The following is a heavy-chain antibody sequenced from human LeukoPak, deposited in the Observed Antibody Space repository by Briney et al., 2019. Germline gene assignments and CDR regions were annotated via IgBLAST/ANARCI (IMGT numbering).Heavy chain of an antibody. Sequence: PSETLSLTCTVSGGSISSGGYYWSWIRQQPGKGLEWIGYIYYSGSTYYNPSLKSRVTISVDTSKNQFSLKLSSVTAADTAVYYCARAGDFWSGYRPIDYWGQGTLVTVSS. D-gene: IGHD3-3*01. CDR3: ARAGDFWSGYRPIDY. V-gene: IGHV4-31*03. CDR1: GGSISSGGYY. J-gene: IGHJ4*02. CDR2: IYYSGST.